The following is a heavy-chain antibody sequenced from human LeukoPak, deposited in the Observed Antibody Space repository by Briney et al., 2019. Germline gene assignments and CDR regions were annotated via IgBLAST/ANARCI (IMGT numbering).Heavy chain of an antibody. CDR2: IYYSGST. J-gene: IGHJ4*02. D-gene: IGHD3-22*01. Sequence: PSETLSLTCTVSGGSISSSSYYWGWIRQPPGKGLGWLGSIYYSGSTYYNPSLKSRVTISVDTSKNQFSLNLNSVTAADTAVYFCAKDEGSAYPFDYWGQGTLVTVSS. V-gene: IGHV4-39*07. CDR1: GGSISSSSYY. CDR3: AKDEGSAYPFDY.